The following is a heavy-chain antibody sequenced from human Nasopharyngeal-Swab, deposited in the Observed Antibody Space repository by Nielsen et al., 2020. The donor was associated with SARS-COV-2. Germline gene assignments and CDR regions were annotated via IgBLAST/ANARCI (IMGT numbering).Heavy chain of an antibody. CDR3: ARVSGGYYDSSGYYYFDY. V-gene: IGHV4-34*01. Sequence: SETLSLTCAVYGGSFSGYYWSWIRQSPGKGLEWIAEINHSGNTNYNPSLKSRVTISVDTSKNQFSLKLSSVTAADTAVYYCARVSGGYYDSSGYYYFDYWGQGTLVTVSS. CDR1: GGSFSGYY. CDR2: INHSGNT. J-gene: IGHJ4*02. D-gene: IGHD3-22*01.